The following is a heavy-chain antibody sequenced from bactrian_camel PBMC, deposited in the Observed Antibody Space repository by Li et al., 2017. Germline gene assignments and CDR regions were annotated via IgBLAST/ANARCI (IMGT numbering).Heavy chain of an antibody. CDR3: AAQNSGSSCRVALNFDY. J-gene: IGHJ6*01. D-gene: IGHD2*01. CDR2: INSGGGDYT. V-gene: IGHV3S40*01. Sequence: VESGGGLVQPGGSLRLSCAASGFTFGSYYMSWVRQGPGKGLEWVSGINSGGGDYTLYADSVKGRFTISRDNAKNTLYLQMHSLKPEDTAMYYCAAQNSGSSCRVALNFDYWGQGTQVTVS. CDR1: GFTFGSYY.